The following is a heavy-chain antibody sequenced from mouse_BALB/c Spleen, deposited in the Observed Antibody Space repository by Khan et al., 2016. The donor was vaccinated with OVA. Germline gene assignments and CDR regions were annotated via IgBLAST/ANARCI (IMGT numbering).Heavy chain of an antibody. D-gene: IGHD1-1*01. CDR1: GFTFSSYT. J-gene: IGHJ4*01. CDR3: ARRSTTEYDYVMYY. V-gene: IGHV5-12-2*01. CDR2: ISSGGGSS. Sequence: EVLLVESGGFLVRPGGSLKLSCVASGFTFSSYTMSWVRQTPEKRLEWVACISSGGGSSYYPDTVKGRFTISRDNAKNTLYLQMSSLKSEDTDMYYCARRSTTEYDYVMYYWGQGTSVTVSS.